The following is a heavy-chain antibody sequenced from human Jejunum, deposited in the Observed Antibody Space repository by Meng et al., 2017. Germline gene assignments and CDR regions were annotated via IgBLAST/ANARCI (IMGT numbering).Heavy chain of an antibody. CDR1: GFSFSIYW. V-gene: IGHV3-7*01. CDR2: IKKDESEK. D-gene: IGHD4-17*01. J-gene: IGHJ3*02. CDR3: ARSASGGDYVYAFNI. Sequence: GESLKISCAASGFSFSIYWMSWVRQAPGKGLEWVANIKKDESEKYYVDSVKGRFTISRDNAKNSLYLQMNSLRAEDTAVYYCARSASGGDYVYAFNIWGQGTMVTVSS.